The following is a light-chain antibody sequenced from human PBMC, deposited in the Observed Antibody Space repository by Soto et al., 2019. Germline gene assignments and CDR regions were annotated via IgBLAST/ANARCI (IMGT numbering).Light chain of an antibody. J-gene: IGKJ1*01. Sequence: DVEITQSPSTLSASVGDRVTITCRASQLVNSWLAWYQQKPGRAPKLLIYDATSSESGVPSRFSGSRSGTELTLPISSLQPDDSATYYCQQYNSYWTFGQGTKVDIK. CDR1: QLVNSW. CDR3: QQYNSYWT. V-gene: IGKV1-5*01. CDR2: DAT.